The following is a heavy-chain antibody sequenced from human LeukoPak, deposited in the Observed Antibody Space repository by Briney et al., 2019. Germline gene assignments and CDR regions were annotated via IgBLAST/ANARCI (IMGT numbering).Heavy chain of an antibody. CDR1: GFTFSSYA. CDR2: ISGSGGST. D-gene: IGHD6-6*01. CDR3: AKDGASSSSDYYYYMDV. Sequence: GGSLRLSCAASGFTFSSYAMSWVRQAPGKGLGWVSAISGSGGSTYYADSVKGRFTISRDNSKNTLYLQMNSLRAEDTAVYYCAKDGASSSSDYYYYMDVWGKGTTVTVSS. V-gene: IGHV3-23*01. J-gene: IGHJ6*03.